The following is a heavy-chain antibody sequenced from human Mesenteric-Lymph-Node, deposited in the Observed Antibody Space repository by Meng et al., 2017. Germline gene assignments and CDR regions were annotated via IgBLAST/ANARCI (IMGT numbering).Heavy chain of an antibody. J-gene: IGHJ4*02. CDR3: ASLKDYDGRGYYYFES. V-gene: IGHV4-4*02. CDR2: VYLGGTI. CDR1: GGPSTNRNC. Sequence: QVQLLLSGPMRVVPSGSLSLACTVSGGPSTNRNCWGWVRLPPGKGLEWIGEVYLGGTIHHHPSLQSRVTISLDKAKDHLSLKLASVTAADTAVYYCASLKDYDGRGYYYFESWGQGTLVTVSS. D-gene: IGHD3-22*01.